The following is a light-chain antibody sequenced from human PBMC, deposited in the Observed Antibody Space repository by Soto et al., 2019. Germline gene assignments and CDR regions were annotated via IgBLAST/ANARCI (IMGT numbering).Light chain of an antibody. J-gene: IGKJ4*01. V-gene: IGKV3-15*01. CDR1: QSVSSS. CDR2: GAS. CDR3: QQYSSWPRT. Sequence: EIVMTQSPAALSVSPGERATLSCRASQSVSSSLAWYQQKPGQAPRLLIYGASTRATSIPTRFSGSGSGTEFTLTISSLQSEDFAVYYCQQYSSWPRTFGRGTKVEI.